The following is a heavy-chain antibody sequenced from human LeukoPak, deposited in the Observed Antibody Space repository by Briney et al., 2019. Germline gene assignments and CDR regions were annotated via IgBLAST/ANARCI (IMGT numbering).Heavy chain of an antibody. V-gene: IGHV4-59*01. J-gene: IGHJ5*02. CDR1: GGSISSYY. CDR2: IYYSGST. D-gene: IGHD3-9*01. CDR3: ARGQSGRYFDWPLAWFDP. Sequence: PSETLSLTCTVSGGSISSYYWSWIRQPPGKGLEGIGYIYYSGSTNYNPSLRSRVTISVDTSKNQFSLKLSSVTAADTAVYYCARGQSGRYFDWPLAWFDPWGQGTPVTVSS.